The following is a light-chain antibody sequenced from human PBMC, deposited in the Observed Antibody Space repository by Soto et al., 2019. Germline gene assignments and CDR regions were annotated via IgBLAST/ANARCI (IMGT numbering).Light chain of an antibody. CDR3: QQRSNWPPRIT. CDR1: QSVSSY. CDR2: DAS. Sequence: EIVLTQSASTLSLSPGERATLSCRASQSVSSYLAWYQQKPGQAPRLLIYDASNRATGIPARFSGSGSGTDFTLTISSLEPEDFAVYYCQQRSNWPPRITFGQRTRLEIK. V-gene: IGKV3-11*01. J-gene: IGKJ5*01.